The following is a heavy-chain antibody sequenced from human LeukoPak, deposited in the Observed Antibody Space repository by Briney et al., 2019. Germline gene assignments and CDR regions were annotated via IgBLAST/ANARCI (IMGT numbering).Heavy chain of an antibody. CDR2: ISSSGSTI. J-gene: IGHJ4*02. Sequence: GGSLRLSCAVSGFTFSDYYMSWIRQAPGKGLEWVSYISSSGSTIYYADSVKGRFTISRDNSKNTLYLQMNSLRAEDTAVYYCARDEVLGGYYYFDYWGQGTLVTVSS. D-gene: IGHD5-12*01. CDR1: GFTFSDYY. V-gene: IGHV3-11*04. CDR3: ARDEVLGGYYYFDY.